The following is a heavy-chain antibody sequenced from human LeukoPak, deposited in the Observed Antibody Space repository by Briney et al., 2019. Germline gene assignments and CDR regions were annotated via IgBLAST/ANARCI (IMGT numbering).Heavy chain of an antibody. CDR1: GSTFSSYA. CDR2: ISGSGGST. CDR3: AKTGGYSYGLYYFDY. V-gene: IGHV3-23*01. Sequence: GGSLRLSCAASGSTFSSYAMSWVRQAPGKGLEWVSAISGSGGSTYYADSVKGRFTISRDNSKNTLYLQMNSLRAEDTAVYYCAKTGGYSYGLYYFDYWGQGTLVTVSS. D-gene: IGHD5-18*01. J-gene: IGHJ4*02.